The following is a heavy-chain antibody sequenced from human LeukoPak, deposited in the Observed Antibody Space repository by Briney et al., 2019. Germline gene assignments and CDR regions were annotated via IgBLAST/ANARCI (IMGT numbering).Heavy chain of an antibody. CDR3: AKDGGLWVSAHWGDS. J-gene: IGHJ4*02. Sequence: GGSLRLSCAASGFTFSNAWMNWVRQAPGKGLEWVGRIKSKTDGGTTDYAAPVKGRFTISRDDSKNTLYLQMNSLKTEDTAVYYCAKDGGLWVSAHWGDSWGRGTLVTVSS. CDR1: GFTFSNAW. CDR2: IKSKTDGGTT. V-gene: IGHV3-15*07. D-gene: IGHD7-27*01.